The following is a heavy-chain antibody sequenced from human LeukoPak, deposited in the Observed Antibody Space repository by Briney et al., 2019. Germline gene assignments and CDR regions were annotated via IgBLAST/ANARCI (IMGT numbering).Heavy chain of an antibody. Sequence: GGSLRLSCAASGFTFSSYAMSWVRQAPGKGLEWVSAISGGGGSTYYADSVKGRFTISRDNSKNTLYLQMNSLRAEDTAVYYCAKDRELWLHYFDYWGQGTLVTVSS. CDR1: GFTFSSYA. V-gene: IGHV3-23*01. CDR3: AKDRELWLHYFDY. D-gene: IGHD5-18*01. J-gene: IGHJ4*02. CDR2: ISGGGGST.